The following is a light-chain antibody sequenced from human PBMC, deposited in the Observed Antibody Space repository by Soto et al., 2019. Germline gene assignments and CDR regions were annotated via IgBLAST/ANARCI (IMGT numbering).Light chain of an antibody. J-gene: IGLJ1*01. CDR1: SSTIGSHS. Sequence: QLVLTQPPSASGPPGQRVTISCSGSSSTIGSHSVHWFQQLPGTAPKLLIYKTNQRPSGVPDRFSASKSGTSASLAISGLRSEDEADYYCAAWDDSLSAYVFGTGTKLTVL. CDR3: AAWDDSLSAYV. V-gene: IGLV1-47*01. CDR2: KTN.